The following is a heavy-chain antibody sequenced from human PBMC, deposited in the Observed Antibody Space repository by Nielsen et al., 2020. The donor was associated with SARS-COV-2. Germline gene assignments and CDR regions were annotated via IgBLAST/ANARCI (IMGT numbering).Heavy chain of an antibody. J-gene: IGHJ3*02. V-gene: IGHV3-7*01. CDR1: GFTFSSYW. D-gene: IGHD1-14*01. CDR3: AKDSPEVAFDI. Sequence: GESLKISCAASGFTFSSYWMSWVRQAPGKGLEWVANIKQDGSEKYYVDSVKGRFTISRDNSKNTLYLQMNSLRAEDTAVYYCAKDSPEVAFDIWGQGTMVTVSS. CDR2: IKQDGSEK.